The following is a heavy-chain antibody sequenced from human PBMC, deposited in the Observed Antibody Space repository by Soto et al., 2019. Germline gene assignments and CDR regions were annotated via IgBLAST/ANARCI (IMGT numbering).Heavy chain of an antibody. Sequence: GGSLRLSCAASGFTFSSYWMSWVRQVPGKGLEWVANIKQDGSEKYYVDSVKGRFTISRDNAKNSLYLQMNSLRAEDTAVYYCARDIWHDSSGWYIRAFDIWGQGTMVTVSS. J-gene: IGHJ3*02. CDR1: GFTFSSYW. V-gene: IGHV3-7*01. CDR2: IKQDGSEK. D-gene: IGHD6-19*01. CDR3: ARDIWHDSSGWYIRAFDI.